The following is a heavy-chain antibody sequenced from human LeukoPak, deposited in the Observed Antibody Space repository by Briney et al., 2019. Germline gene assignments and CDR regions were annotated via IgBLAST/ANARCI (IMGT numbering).Heavy chain of an antibody. D-gene: IGHD1-7*01. CDR2: IYTSGST. V-gene: IGHV4-4*07. CDR1: GGSISGYY. Sequence: SETLSLTCTVSGGSISGYYWRWIRQPAGKGLEWIGHIYTSGSTHYNPSLKSRVTMSVDTSKNQFSLKLSSVTAADTAVYYCARLITGTTTAFDIWGQGTMVTVSS. CDR3: ARLITGTTTAFDI. J-gene: IGHJ3*02.